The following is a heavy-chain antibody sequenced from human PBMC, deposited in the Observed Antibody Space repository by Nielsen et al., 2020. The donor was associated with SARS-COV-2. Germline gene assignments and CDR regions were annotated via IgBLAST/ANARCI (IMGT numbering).Heavy chain of an antibody. D-gene: IGHD3-10*01. CDR1: GFTFRING. V-gene: IGHV3-30*03. CDR2: ITYEGSNK. CDR3: ARDPGYYLGSGTYYYYNMDV. J-gene: IGHJ6*02. Sequence: GESLKISCAASGFTFRINGMHWVRQAPGRGLEWVAVITYEGSNKYYAESVKGRFTVSRDNSKNTLFLQMNSLKPEDSAVYYCARDPGYYLGSGTYYYYNMDVWGQGATVTVSS.